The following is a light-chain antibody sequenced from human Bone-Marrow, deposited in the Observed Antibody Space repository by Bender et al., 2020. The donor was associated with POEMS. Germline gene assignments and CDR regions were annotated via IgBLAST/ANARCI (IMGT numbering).Light chain of an antibody. CDR2: SNN. J-gene: IGLJ3*02. V-gene: IGLV1-44*01. Sequence: QSVLTQPPSVSEAPRQRVTISCSGSRSNIGSNPVNWYQQLPGTAPKLLIYSNNQRPSGVPDRFSGSKSGTSASLAISGLQSEDEADYYCVAWDDSLSGCVFGGGTKLTVL. CDR3: VAWDDSLSGCV. CDR1: RSNIGSNP.